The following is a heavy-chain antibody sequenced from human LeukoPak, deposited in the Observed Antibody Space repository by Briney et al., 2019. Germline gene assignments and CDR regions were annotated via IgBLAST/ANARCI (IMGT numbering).Heavy chain of an antibody. CDR1: GFTFSSYA. CDR3: AKDRAQQLVLDF. V-gene: IGHV3-23*01. J-gene: IGHJ4*02. Sequence: GGSLRLSCAASGFTFSSYAMSWVRQAPGKGLEWVSAIIGSGSSTYYADSVKGRFTISRDNSKNTLFLQMNSLRAEDTAVYYCAKDRAQQLVLDFWGRGTLVTVSS. CDR2: IIGSGSST. D-gene: IGHD6-13*01.